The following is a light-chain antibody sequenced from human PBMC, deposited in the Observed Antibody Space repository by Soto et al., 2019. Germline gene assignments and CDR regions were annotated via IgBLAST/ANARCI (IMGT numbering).Light chain of an antibody. CDR3: QQYNSYSRT. V-gene: IGKV1-5*03. CDR1: QSISHW. Sequence: GDTVTITCRASQSISHWLAWYQQKPGQAPKLLVYKASDLESGVPSRFSGSGSGTEFTLTISSLQPDDFATYYCQQYNSYSRTCGQGTKVEIK. J-gene: IGKJ1*01. CDR2: KAS.